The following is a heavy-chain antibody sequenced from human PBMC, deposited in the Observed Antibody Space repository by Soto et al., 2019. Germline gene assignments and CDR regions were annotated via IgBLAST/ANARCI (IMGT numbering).Heavy chain of an antibody. CDR3: ASRGDLVASHYYYGMDV. D-gene: IGHD5-12*01. CDR2: INHSGST. CDR1: GGSFSGYY. J-gene: IGHJ6*02. Sequence: SETLSLTCAVYGGSFSGYYWSWILQRLGKGLEWIGEINHSGSTNYNPSLKSRVTISVDTSKNQFYLKLSSVTAADTAVYYCASRGDLVASHYYYGMDVWGQGTTVTVS. V-gene: IGHV4-34*01.